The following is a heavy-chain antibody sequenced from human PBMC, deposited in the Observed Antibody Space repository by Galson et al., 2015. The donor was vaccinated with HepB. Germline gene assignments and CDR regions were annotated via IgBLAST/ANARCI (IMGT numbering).Heavy chain of an antibody. V-gene: IGHV3-21*01. Sequence: SLRLSCAASGFTFSSYSMNWVRQAPGKGLEWVSSISSSSSYTYYADSVKGRFTISRDNAKNSLYLQMNSLRAEDTAVYYCARALYYGDYWGQGTLVTVSS. CDR2: ISSSSSYT. CDR1: GFTFSSYS. J-gene: IGHJ4*02. CDR3: ARALYYGDY.